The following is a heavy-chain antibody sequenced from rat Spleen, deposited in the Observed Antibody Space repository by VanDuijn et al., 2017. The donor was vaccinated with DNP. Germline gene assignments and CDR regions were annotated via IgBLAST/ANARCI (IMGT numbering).Heavy chain of an antibody. Sequence: EVQLVESGGGLVQPGRSLKLSCEASGFTFSDYYMAWVRQAPTKGLEWVAYISYDGGSTDYGDSVKGRFTISRDNAKSTLYLQMNSLRSEDMATYYYARPDYYDGSYPHYWGQGVMVTVSS. V-gene: IGHV5-22*01. CDR1: GFTFSDYY. J-gene: IGHJ2*01. D-gene: IGHD1-12*02. CDR3: ARPDYYDGSYPHY. CDR2: ISYDGGST.